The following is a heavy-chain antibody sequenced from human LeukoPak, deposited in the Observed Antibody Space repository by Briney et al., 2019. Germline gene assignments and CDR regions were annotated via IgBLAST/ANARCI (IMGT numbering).Heavy chain of an antibody. CDR1: GYTFITHY. V-gene: IGHV1-46*01. J-gene: IGHJ4*02. CDR3: ARALAVVGTDYFDY. Sequence: ASVKVSCKASGYTFITHYMHWVRPAPGQGLEWMGIINPSGGGTSHAQKFQGRVTMTRDTSTNTVHMELSSLRSEDTAVYYCARALAVVGTDYFDYWGQGTLVTVSS. D-gene: IGHD6-19*01. CDR2: INPSGGGT.